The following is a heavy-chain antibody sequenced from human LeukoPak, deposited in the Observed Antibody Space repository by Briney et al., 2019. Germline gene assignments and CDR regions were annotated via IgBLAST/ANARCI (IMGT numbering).Heavy chain of an antibody. CDR3: AKDQGPSDILTGYYDY. J-gene: IGHJ4*02. V-gene: IGHV3-23*01. CDR2: IIGSGSST. Sequence: PGGSLRLSCAASGFTFSSYGMSWVRQAPGKGLQWVSVIIGSGSSTYYADSVKGRFTISRDNSKNTLYLQMNSLRAEDTAVYYCAKDQGPSDILTGYYDYWGQGTLVTVSS. D-gene: IGHD3-9*01. CDR1: GFTFSSYG.